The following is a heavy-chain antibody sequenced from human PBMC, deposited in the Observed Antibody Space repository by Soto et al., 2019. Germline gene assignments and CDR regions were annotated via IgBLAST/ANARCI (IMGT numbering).Heavy chain of an antibody. D-gene: IGHD7-27*01. CDR2: VSHSGNT. V-gene: IGHV4-34*01. Sequence: PSETLSLTCTVPGGSFTGHFWSWVRQPPGKGLEWIGEVSHSGNTKYYPSLRSRVTLSVDSSKNQISLALTSVTAADTAVYYCARAKFESTGWHQFDIWGQGTLVTVSS. J-gene: IGHJ4*02. CDR3: ARAKFESTGWHQFDI. CDR1: GGSFTGHF.